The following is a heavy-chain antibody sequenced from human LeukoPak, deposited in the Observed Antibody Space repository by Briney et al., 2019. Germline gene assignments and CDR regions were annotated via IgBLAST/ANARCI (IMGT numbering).Heavy chain of an antibody. D-gene: IGHD6-19*01. Sequence: SGPALVKPTQTLTPTCTFSGFSLSTSGMRVSWIRQPPGKALEWLARIDWDDDKFYSTSLKTRLTISKDTSKNQVVLTMTNMDPVDTATYYCALDSYSSGWSPFDYWGQGTLVTVSS. CDR1: GFSLSTSGMR. CDR3: ALDSYSSGWSPFDY. J-gene: IGHJ4*02. V-gene: IGHV2-70*04. CDR2: IDWDDDK.